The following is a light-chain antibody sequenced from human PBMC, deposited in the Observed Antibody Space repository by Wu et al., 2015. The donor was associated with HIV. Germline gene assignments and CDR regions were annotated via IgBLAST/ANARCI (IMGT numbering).Light chain of an antibody. CDR2: GTS. V-gene: IGKV3D-20*02. CDR3: QQRSNSPLT. J-gene: IGKJ5*01. Sequence: EIFLTQSPGTLSLSPGETGTLSCRASQTVSSGYLAWYQQKPGQSPRLLMYGTSSRATDTPDRFRGSGSGTDFTLTISSLDPEDFAVYYCQQRSNSPLTFGQGTRLEIK. CDR1: QTVSSGY.